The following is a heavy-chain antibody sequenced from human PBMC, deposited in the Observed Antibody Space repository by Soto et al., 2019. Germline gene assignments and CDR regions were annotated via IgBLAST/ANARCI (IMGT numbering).Heavy chain of an antibody. CDR2: ISYDGSNK. V-gene: IGHV3-30-3*01. J-gene: IGHJ4*02. CDR1: GFIFSSYA. D-gene: IGHD6-19*01. CDR3: ARTRIRWLVPGVGY. Sequence: PGGSLRLPCAASGFIFSSYAMHLVRQAPGKVLEWVAVISYDGSNKYYAGSGKGRFTIARDNTKNTLYLQMNSLRAEDTAVYYWARTRIRWLVPGVGYWGRGTLVTVSS.